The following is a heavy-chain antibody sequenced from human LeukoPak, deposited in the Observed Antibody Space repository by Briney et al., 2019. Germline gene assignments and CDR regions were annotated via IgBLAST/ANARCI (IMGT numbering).Heavy chain of an antibody. V-gene: IGHV1-18*01. D-gene: IGHD6-19*01. Sequence: ASVKVSRKASGYTFTSYGISWVRQAPGQGLEWMGWISAYNGNTNYAQKLQGRVTMTTDTSTSTAYMELRSLRSDDTAVYYCARDMAPYSSGWYSYNYYYYGMDVWGQGTTVTVSS. CDR2: ISAYNGNT. CDR1: GYTFTSYG. CDR3: ARDMAPYSSGWYSYNYYYYGMDV. J-gene: IGHJ6*02.